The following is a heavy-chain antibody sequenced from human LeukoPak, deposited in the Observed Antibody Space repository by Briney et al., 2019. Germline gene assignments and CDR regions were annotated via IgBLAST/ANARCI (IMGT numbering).Heavy chain of an antibody. Sequence: KPSETLSLTCAVYGGSFSGYYWSWIRQPPGKGLEWIGEINHSGSTNYNPSLKSRVTISVDTSKNQFSLKLSSVTAADTAVYYCARKTHNDVAATQGWFDPWGQGTLVTVSS. CDR1: GGSFSGYY. CDR2: INHSGST. V-gene: IGHV4-34*01. J-gene: IGHJ5*02. CDR3: ARKTHNDVAATQGWFDP. D-gene: IGHD2-15*01.